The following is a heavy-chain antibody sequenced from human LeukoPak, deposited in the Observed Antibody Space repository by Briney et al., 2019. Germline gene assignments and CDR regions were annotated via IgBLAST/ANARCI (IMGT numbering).Heavy chain of an antibody. D-gene: IGHD3-10*01. Sequence: GRSLRLSCAASGFTFSTYAMHWVRQAPGKGLEWVAVIPYDGSNKYYADSVKGRFTISRENSKNRLYLQMNSLRAEDTAVYYCARAGFTFSDYFGSFFDYWGQGTLVTVSS. CDR3: ARAGFTFSDYFGSFFDY. CDR2: IPYDGSNK. J-gene: IGHJ4*02. V-gene: IGHV3-30*04. CDR1: GFTFSTYA.